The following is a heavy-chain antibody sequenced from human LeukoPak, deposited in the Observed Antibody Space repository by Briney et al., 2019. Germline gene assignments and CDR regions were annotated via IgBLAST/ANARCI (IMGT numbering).Heavy chain of an antibody. J-gene: IGHJ4*02. CDR3: ARSLLIRYCFDY. V-gene: IGHV1-2*02. Sequence: ASVKVSCKASGYTFTGYYMHWVRQAPGQGLEWMGWINPNSGGTNYAQKFQGRVTMTRDTSISTAYMELSRLRSDDTAVYYCARSLLIRYCFDYWGQGTLVTVSS. CDR2: INPNSGGT. CDR1: GYTFTGYY. D-gene: IGHD2-8*01.